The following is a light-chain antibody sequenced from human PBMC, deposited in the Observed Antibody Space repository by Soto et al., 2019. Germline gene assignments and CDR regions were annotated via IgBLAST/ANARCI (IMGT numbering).Light chain of an antibody. CDR3: QSYDGSLATSI. V-gene: IGLV1-40*01. CDR2: GNN. Sequence: QSVLTQPPSVSGTPGQRVSISCTGTSSNLGAGYDVHWYQQLPGAAPRLLIFGNNVRPSEVPDRFSGSKSGTSASLAITGLQAEDEAIYHCQSYDGSLATSIFGAGTKLTVL. J-gene: IGLJ2*01. CDR1: SSNLGAGYD.